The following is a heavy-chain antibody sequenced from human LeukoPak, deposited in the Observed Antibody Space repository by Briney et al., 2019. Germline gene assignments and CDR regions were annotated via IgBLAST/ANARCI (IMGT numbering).Heavy chain of an antibody. CDR1: GFTFSSFW. Sequence: PGGSLRLSCAASGFTFSSFWMSWVRQAPGKGLEWVANIKQDGSDKYYVDSVKGRFTISRDNSKNTLYVQVNSLGTEDTAAYYCAKGSYYDSSGSFYFDYWGQGTLVTVSS. CDR2: IKQDGSDK. V-gene: IGHV3-7*01. CDR3: AKGSYYDSSGSFYFDY. J-gene: IGHJ4*02. D-gene: IGHD3-22*01.